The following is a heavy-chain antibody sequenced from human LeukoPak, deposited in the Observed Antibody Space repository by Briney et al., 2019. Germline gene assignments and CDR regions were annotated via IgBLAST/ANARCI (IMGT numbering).Heavy chain of an antibody. CDR3: ARRRSGFDY. CDR1: GGSISSYY. CDR2: IYYSGSI. V-gene: IGHV4-59*01. Sequence: SETLSLTCTVSGGSISSYYWSWIRQPPGKGLEWIGYIYYSGSINYNPSLKSRVTMSVDTSKNQFSLKLSSVTAADTAVYYCARRRSGFDYWGQGTLVTVSS. J-gene: IGHJ4*02.